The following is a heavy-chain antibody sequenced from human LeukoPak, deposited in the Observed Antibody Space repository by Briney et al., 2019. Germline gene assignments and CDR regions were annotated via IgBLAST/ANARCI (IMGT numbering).Heavy chain of an antibody. D-gene: IGHD4-17*01. Sequence: GGSLRLSCAASGFTFSNAWMSWVRQAPGKGLEWVGRIKSKTDGGTTDYAAPVKGRFTISRDDSKNTLYLQMNSLKTEDTAVYYCTHDYARDREKKPGYYFDYWGQGTLVTVSS. CDR1: GFTFSNAW. J-gene: IGHJ4*02. CDR3: THDYARDREKKPGYYFDY. V-gene: IGHV3-15*01. CDR2: IKSKTDGGTT.